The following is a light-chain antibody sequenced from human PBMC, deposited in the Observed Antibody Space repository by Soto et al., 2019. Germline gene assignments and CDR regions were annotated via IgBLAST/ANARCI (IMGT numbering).Light chain of an antibody. J-gene: IGKJ2*01. CDR1: QNISAN. CDR3: QQYNSWPYT. CDR2: GAS. Sequence: IVMTQSPATLSVSPGERATLSCRASQNISANLAWYQQKPGQAPRFLIFGASTRATGIPPRFRGSGSGTEFTLTISSLQSEDFVVYYCQQYNSWPYTFGQGTKLEIK. V-gene: IGKV3-15*01.